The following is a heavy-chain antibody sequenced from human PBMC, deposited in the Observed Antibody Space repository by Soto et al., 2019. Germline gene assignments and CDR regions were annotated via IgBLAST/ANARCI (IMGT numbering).Heavy chain of an antibody. CDR1: GYTLTELS. CDR2: FDPEDGEP. CDR3: ATDMGQQLVGYYYYGMDV. V-gene: IGHV1-24*01. J-gene: IGHJ6*02. D-gene: IGHD6-13*01. Sequence: QVQLVQSGAEVKKPGASVKVSCKVSGYTLTELSMHCVRQAPGKGLEWMGGFDPEDGEPIYAQKFQGRVTMTKDTSTDTAYMELSSLRSEDTDVYYCATDMGQQLVGYYYYGMDVWGQGPTVTVSS.